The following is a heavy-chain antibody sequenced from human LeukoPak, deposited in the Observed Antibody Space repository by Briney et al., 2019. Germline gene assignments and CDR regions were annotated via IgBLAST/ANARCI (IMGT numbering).Heavy chain of an antibody. CDR1: GFTFSNAW. D-gene: IGHD4-17*01. CDR2: IKSKRDGGTT. J-gene: IGHJ4*02. CDR3: TADVPNDDGDYVPIDY. V-gene: IGHV3-15*01. Sequence: GGSLRLSCTVSGFTFSNAWMTWFRQAPGRGLEWVGRIKSKRDGGTTDYAAPGKGRFTISRDDSENTLYLQMNSLKTEDTAVYYCTADVPNDDGDYVPIDYWGQGTLVTVSS.